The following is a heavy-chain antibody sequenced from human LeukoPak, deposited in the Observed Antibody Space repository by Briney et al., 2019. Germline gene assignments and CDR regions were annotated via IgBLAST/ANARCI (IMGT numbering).Heavy chain of an antibody. CDR1: GGSISSYY. CDR3: ARSAMVTRTDAFDI. Sequence: SETLSLTCTVSGGSISSYYWSWIRQPPGKGLEWIGYIYYSGSTNYNPSFKSRVTISVDTSKNQFSLKLSSVTAADTAVYYCARSAMVTRTDAFDIWGQGTMVTVSS. D-gene: IGHD5-18*01. CDR2: IYYSGST. V-gene: IGHV4-59*01. J-gene: IGHJ3*02.